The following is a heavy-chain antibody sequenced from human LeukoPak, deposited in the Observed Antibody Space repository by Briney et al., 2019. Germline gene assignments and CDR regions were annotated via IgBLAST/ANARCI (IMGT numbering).Heavy chain of an antibody. V-gene: IGHV3-66*01. D-gene: IGHD1-7*01. Sequence: PGGSLRLSCAASGFTVSRNYMSWVRQAPGKGLEWVSVIYSGGRSYYADSVKGRFTISRDNSKNTLYLQMNSLRVEDTAVYYCARDGVLELPDAFDIWGQGTMVTVSS. CDR1: GFTVSRNY. J-gene: IGHJ3*02. CDR3: ARDGVLELPDAFDI. CDR2: IYSGGRS.